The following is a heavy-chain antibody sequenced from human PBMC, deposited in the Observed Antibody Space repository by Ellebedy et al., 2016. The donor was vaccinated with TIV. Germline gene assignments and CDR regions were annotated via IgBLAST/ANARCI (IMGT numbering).Heavy chain of an antibody. V-gene: IGHV4-30-2*03. Sequence: MPSETLSLTCAVSGGSISSGGYSWSWIRQPPGKGLEWIGYIYHSGSTYYNPSLKSRVTISVDTSKNQFSLKLGSVTAADTAVYYCARQGHSSGWYVGEYYFDYWGQGTLVTVSS. CDR1: GGSISSGGYS. D-gene: IGHD6-19*01. CDR2: IYHSGST. CDR3: ARQGHSSGWYVGEYYFDY. J-gene: IGHJ4*02.